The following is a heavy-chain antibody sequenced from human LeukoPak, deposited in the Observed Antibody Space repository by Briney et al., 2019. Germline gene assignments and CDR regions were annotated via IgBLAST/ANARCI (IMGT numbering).Heavy chain of an antibody. D-gene: IGHD2-2*01. Sequence: SETLSLTCTVSGYFISSGYYWGWIQQPPGKGLEWIGSIYHSGSSYYNPSLKSRVTISVDTSKNQFSLKLSSVTAADTAVYFCARERYCSGTSCFYNWFDPWGQGTLVTVSS. J-gene: IGHJ5*02. CDR2: IYHSGSS. CDR1: GYFISSGYY. CDR3: ARERYCSGTSCFYNWFDP. V-gene: IGHV4-38-2*02.